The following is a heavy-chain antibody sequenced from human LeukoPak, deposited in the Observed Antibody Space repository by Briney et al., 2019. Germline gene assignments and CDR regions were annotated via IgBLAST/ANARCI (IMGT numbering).Heavy chain of an antibody. J-gene: IGHJ4*02. Sequence: ASVKVSCKASGYTFTGYYMHWVRQAPGQGLEWMGWINPNSGGTNYAHKFQGRVNMTSDTSISTAYMELSRLRSDDTAVYCCARVVWLRSYFDYWGQGTLVTVSS. CDR1: GYTFTGYY. D-gene: IGHD5-12*01. CDR2: INPNSGGT. V-gene: IGHV1-2*02. CDR3: ARVVWLRSYFDY.